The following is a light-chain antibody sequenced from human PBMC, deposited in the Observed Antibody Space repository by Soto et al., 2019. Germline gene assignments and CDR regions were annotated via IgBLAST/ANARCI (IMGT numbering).Light chain of an antibody. CDR3: QQYGGSPLT. J-gene: IGKJ4*01. CDR2: GAS. V-gene: IGKV3-20*01. Sequence: ELVLTQSPGTLSLSPGARATLSCRASQSVSNNYLAWYQLKPGQGHRLVIYGASSRATGIPDRFSDIGSGTDGTLTLSRLEPEDFQVYDCQQYGGSPLTFGGGTKVDIK. CDR1: QSVSNNY.